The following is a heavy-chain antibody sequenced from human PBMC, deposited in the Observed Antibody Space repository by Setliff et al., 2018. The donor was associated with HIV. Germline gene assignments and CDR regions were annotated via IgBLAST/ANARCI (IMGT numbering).Heavy chain of an antibody. CDR2: IYSNGGT. J-gene: IGHJ4*02. V-gene: IGHV4-59*01. CDR1: GVSTSSYY. Sequence: SETLSLTCNVSGVSTSSYYWSWIRQPPGKGLEYIGYIYSNGGTNYNPSLKSRVTISVDTSKNQFSLKLSSVTTADTAVYYCARATATWLVDNWGQGTPVTVSS. CDR3: ARATATWLVDN. D-gene: IGHD2-15*01.